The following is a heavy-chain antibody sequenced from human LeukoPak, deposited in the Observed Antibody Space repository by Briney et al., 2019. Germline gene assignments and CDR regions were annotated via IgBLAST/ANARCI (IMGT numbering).Heavy chain of an antibody. J-gene: IGHJ3*02. CDR3: ARDSYCTNGVCFDAFDI. Sequence: ASVKVSCKASGGTFSSYAISWVRQAPGQGLEWMGGIIPIFGTANYAQKFQGRVTITADESTSTAYMELSSLRSEDTAVYYCARDSYCTNGVCFDAFDIWGQGTMVTVSS. CDR1: GGTFSSYA. V-gene: IGHV1-69*13. CDR2: IIPIFGTA. D-gene: IGHD2-8*01.